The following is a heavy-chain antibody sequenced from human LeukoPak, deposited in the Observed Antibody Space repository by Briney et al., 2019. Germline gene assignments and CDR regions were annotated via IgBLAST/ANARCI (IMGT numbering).Heavy chain of an antibody. Sequence: GASVKVFCKASGYTFTSYGISWVRQAPGQGLEWIGWISAYNGNTNYAQKLQGRVTMTTDTSTSTAYMELRSLRSDDTAVYYCASYPYYYDSSGYYALGYWGQGTLVTVSS. CDR1: GYTFTSYG. D-gene: IGHD3-22*01. CDR2: ISAYNGNT. J-gene: IGHJ4*02. CDR3: ASYPYYYDSSGYYALGY. V-gene: IGHV1-18*01.